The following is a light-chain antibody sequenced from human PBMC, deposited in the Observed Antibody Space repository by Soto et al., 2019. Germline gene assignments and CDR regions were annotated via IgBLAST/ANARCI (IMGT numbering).Light chain of an antibody. Sequence: DIQMTQSPSSLSASVGDRVTITCRARQSISSYLNWYQQKPGKAPKLLIYAASSLQSGVPSRFSGSGSGTDFPLTISSLQPEDFATDYFQQSYSTLCTCGPGTKVHIK. CDR2: AAS. V-gene: IGKV1-39*01. CDR3: QQSYSTLCT. CDR1: QSISSY. J-gene: IGKJ3*01.